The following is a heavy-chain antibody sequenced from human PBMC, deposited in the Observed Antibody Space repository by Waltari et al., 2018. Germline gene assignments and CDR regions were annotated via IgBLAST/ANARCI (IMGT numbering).Heavy chain of an antibody. J-gene: IGHJ4*02. D-gene: IGHD3-10*01. CDR1: GYTFTTST. V-gene: IGHV1-3*01. CDR3: GREAREGRAPMAYFDY. CDR2: IIGGSGDT. Sequence: QVQLVQSGAEVKKPGASVTVSCKASGYTFTTSTMQWVRQAPGQRPEWMGWIIGGSGDTQYSKKFEGRITITRDTSASIDYLELSSLRSEDTAVYFCGREAREGRAPMAYFDYWGQGTLVTVSS.